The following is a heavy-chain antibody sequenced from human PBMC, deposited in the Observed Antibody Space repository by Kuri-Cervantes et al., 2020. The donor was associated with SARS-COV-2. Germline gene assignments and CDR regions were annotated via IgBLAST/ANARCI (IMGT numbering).Heavy chain of an antibody. CDR3: ARVGYDFWSGPNWFDP. CDR1: GYTFTSYG. Sequence: ASVKVSCKASGYTFTSYGISWVRQAPGQGLEWMGWISAYNGNTNYAQKLQGRVTMTTDTSTSTAYMELRSLRSDDTAVYYCARVGYDFWSGPNWFDPWGQGTLVTVSS. V-gene: IGHV1-18*01. CDR2: ISAYNGNT. D-gene: IGHD3-3*01. J-gene: IGHJ5*02.